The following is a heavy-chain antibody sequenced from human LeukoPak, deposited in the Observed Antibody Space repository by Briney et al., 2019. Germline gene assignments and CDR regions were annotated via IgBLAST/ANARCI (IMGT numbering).Heavy chain of an antibody. CDR3: ARVNRYYDILTGAPHFDY. J-gene: IGHJ4*02. V-gene: IGHV3-74*01. CDR2: INSDGSST. D-gene: IGHD3-9*01. CDR1: GFTFSNYW. Sequence: GGSLRLSCSASGFTFSNYWMHWVRQAPGKGLVWVSHINSDGSSTNYADSVKGRITISRDNAKNALYLEMNSLRAEDTAVYYCARVNRYYDILTGAPHFDYWGQGTLVTVSS.